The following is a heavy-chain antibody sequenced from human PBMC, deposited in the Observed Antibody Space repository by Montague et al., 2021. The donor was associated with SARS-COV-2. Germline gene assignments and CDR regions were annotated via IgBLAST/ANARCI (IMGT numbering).Heavy chain of an antibody. CDR1: DGSFSDYS. Sequence: SETLSLTCAVYDGSFSDYSWTRIRQPPGKGLEWIGEINHRGSTNYNPSLKSRVTISVDTSKNQFSLKMTSVTAADTAVYYCARGRQHINMVVVVVTGGEYYFDFWGQGTLVAASS. D-gene: IGHD3-22*01. V-gene: IGHV4-34*01. CDR2: INHRGST. J-gene: IGHJ4*02. CDR3: ARGRQHINMVVVVVTGGEYYFDF.